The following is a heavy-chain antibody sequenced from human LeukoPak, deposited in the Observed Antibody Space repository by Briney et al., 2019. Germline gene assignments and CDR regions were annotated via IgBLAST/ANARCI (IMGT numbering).Heavy chain of an antibody. Sequence: ASVKVSCKASGYTFTSYGISWVRQAPGQGLEWMGWISAYNGNTNYAQKLQGRVTMTTDTSTSTAYMELRSLRSDDTAVYYCARDRCTSCFYDAFDIWAKGQWSPSLQ. CDR2: ISAYNGNT. V-gene: IGHV1-18*01. CDR3: ARDRCTSCFYDAFDI. J-gene: IGHJ3*02. CDR1: GYTFTSYG. D-gene: IGHD2-2*01.